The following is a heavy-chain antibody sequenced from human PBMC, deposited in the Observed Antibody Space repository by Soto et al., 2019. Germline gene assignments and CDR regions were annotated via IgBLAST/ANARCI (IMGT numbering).Heavy chain of an antibody. J-gene: IGHJ3*02. Sequence: SVKVSCKTSGCTFSSYAMNWVRQAPGQGLEWMGGIIPILGTPNNEQKFQGRVTITADESTSTAYMELSSLRSEDTAVYYCARIPTGVNAFNIWGQGTMVIVS. V-gene: IGHV1-69*13. CDR1: GCTFSSYA. CDR2: IIPILGTP. D-gene: IGHD7-27*01. CDR3: ARIPTGVNAFNI.